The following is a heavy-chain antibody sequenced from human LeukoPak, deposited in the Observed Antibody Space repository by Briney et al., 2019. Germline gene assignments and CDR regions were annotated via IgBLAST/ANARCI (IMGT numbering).Heavy chain of an antibody. Sequence: SETLSLTCTVSGGSVSSYYWSWIRRPPGRGLEWIAYLSHSGSSDSNPSLTSRVTTLVDASKNQFSLKLTSVTAADTAVYYCARARYANAWYAFDIWGHGTMVTVSS. CDR1: GGSVSSYY. CDR2: LSHSGSS. CDR3: ARARYANAWYAFDI. D-gene: IGHD2-2*01. J-gene: IGHJ3*02. V-gene: IGHV4-59*02.